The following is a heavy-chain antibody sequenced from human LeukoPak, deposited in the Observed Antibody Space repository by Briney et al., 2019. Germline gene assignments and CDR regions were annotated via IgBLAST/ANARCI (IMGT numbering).Heavy chain of an antibody. V-gene: IGHV3-30*18. CDR1: GFTFSSYG. CDR3: AKDLNVVVITTFGYGMDV. J-gene: IGHJ6*02. CDR2: ISYDGSNK. D-gene: IGHD3-22*01. Sequence: GGSLRLSCAASGFTFSSYGMHWVRQAPGKGLEWVAVISYDGSNKYYADSVKGRFTISRDNSKNTLYLQMNSLRAEDTAVYYCAKDLNVVVITTFGYGMDVWGQGTTVTVSS.